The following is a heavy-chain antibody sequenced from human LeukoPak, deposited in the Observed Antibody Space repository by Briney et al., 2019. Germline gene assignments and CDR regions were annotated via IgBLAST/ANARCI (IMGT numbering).Heavy chain of an antibody. Sequence: GGSLRLSCAASGFTFSSYAMSWVRQALGKGLEWVSAISGSGGSTYYADSVKGRFTISRDNSKNTLYLQMNSLRAEDTAVYYCAKGAFGDIYHQRYYFDYWGQGTLVTVSS. CDR2: ISGSGGST. D-gene: IGHD3-9*01. CDR1: GFTFSSYA. V-gene: IGHV3-23*01. J-gene: IGHJ4*02. CDR3: AKGAFGDIYHQRYYFDY.